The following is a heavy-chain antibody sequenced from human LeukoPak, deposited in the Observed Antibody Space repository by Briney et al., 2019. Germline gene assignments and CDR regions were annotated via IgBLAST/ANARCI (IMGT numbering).Heavy chain of an antibody. Sequence: GGSLGLSCAASGFTFSNYGMHWVRQAPGKGLEWVAFIRYDGSQKYSADSVKGRFTISRDNFKNTLYLQMNSLRAEDTAVYHCTSSRGGWGVGDPFDYWGQGTLVTVSS. V-gene: IGHV3-30*02. CDR3: TSSRGGWGVGDPFDY. CDR1: GFTFSNYG. J-gene: IGHJ4*02. D-gene: IGHD2-8*01. CDR2: IRYDGSQK.